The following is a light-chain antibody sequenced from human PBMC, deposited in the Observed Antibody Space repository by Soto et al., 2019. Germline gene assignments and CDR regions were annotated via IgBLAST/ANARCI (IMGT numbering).Light chain of an antibody. CDR2: EVN. CDR3: CSYVGSDTYVI. Sequence: QSVLTQPASVSGSPGQSITISCTGTSSDFGNYNLVSWYQQHPGKVPKLILFEVNKRPSGVSGRFSGSKSGNTASLTISGLQAEDEADYYCCSYVGSDTYVIFGGGTKLTVL. J-gene: IGLJ2*01. CDR1: SSDFGNYNL. V-gene: IGLV2-23*02.